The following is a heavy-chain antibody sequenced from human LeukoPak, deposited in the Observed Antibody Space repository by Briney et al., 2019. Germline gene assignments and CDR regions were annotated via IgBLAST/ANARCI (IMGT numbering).Heavy chain of an antibody. Sequence: GGSLRLSCAASGFTFSSYAMHWVRQAPGKGLEYVSAISSNGGSTYYANSVKGRFTISRDNSKNTLYLQMGSLRAEDMAVYYCARGDSSTHTDLDYWGQGTLVTVSS. V-gene: IGHV3-64*01. CDR1: GFTFSSYA. J-gene: IGHJ4*02. CDR3: ARGDSSTHTDLDY. D-gene: IGHD6-13*01. CDR2: ISSNGGST.